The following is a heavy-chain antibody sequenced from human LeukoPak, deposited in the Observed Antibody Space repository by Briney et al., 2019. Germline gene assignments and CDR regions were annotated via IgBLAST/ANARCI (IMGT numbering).Heavy chain of an antibody. V-gene: IGHV3-30-3*01. D-gene: IGHD3-3*01. CDR1: GFTFSSYA. Sequence: GGSLRLSCAASGFTFSSYAMHWVRQAPGKGLERVAVISYDGSNKYYADSVKGRFTISRDNSKNTLYLQMNSLRAEDTAVYYCASSALRFLDLPPFDYWGQGTLVTVSS. CDR2: ISYDGSNK. J-gene: IGHJ4*02. CDR3: ASSALRFLDLPPFDY.